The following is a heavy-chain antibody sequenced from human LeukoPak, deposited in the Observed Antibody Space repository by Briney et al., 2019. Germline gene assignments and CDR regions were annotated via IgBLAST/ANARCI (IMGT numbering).Heavy chain of an antibody. V-gene: IGHV4-39*01. CDR1: GGSISSNIYY. CDR2: IHYSGNT. J-gene: IGHJ4*02. CDR3: ASLGAEGYVQF. Sequence: SETLSLTCTVSGGSISSNIYYWGWIRQSPGKGLEWIASIHYSGNTYYNPSLESRVTISVDTSNHQFSLKLSSVTAADTAVHYCASLGAEGYVQFWGQGTLVTVSS. D-gene: IGHD3-10*02.